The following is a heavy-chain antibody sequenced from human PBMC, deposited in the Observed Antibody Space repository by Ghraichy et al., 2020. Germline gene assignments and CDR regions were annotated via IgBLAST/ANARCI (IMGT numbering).Heavy chain of an antibody. CDR2: IYHTGTT. CDR1: GASIRSTNW. V-gene: IGHV4-4*02. CDR3: ARVSSGTFGAIEH. D-gene: IGHD3-10*01. J-gene: IGHJ4*02. Sequence: GTLSLTCAVSGASIRSTNWWSWVRQPPGKGLEWIGEIYHTGTTNYNPSLKSRVTISTDESKNQFSLKVTCVTAADTAVYYCARVSSGTFGAIEHWGQGTLITVSS.